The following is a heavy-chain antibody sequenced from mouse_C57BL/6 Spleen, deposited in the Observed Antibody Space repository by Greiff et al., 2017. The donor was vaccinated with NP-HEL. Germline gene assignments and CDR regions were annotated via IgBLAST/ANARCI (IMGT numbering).Heavy chain of an antibody. D-gene: IGHD1-2*01. Sequence: EVNLVESGGGLVQPGGSLSLSCAASGFTFTDYYMSWVRQPPGKALEWLGFIRNKANGYTTEYSASVKGRFTISRDNSQSILYLQMNALRAEDSATYYCARHSNYGPFAYWGQGTLVTVSA. CDR2: IRNKANGYTT. J-gene: IGHJ3*01. V-gene: IGHV7-3*01. CDR1: GFTFTDYY. CDR3: ARHSNYGPFAY.